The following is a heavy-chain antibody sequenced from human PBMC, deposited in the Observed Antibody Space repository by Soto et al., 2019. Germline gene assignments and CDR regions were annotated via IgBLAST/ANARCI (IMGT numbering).Heavy chain of an antibody. D-gene: IGHD6-25*01. V-gene: IGHV5-51*01. CDR3: ARLSSGDLFDY. CDR1: GYRFTSYW. J-gene: IGHJ4*02. Sequence: GESLKISCEASGYRFTSYWIAWVRQMPGKGLEWMGIIYPGDSDTRYSPSFQGQVTISADKSISTAYLQWSSLKASDTAMYYCARLSSGDLFDYWGQGTLVTVSS. CDR2: IYPGDSDT.